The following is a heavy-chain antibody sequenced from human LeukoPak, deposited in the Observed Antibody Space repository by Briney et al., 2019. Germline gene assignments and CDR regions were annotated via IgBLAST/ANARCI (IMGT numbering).Heavy chain of an antibody. D-gene: IGHD3-22*01. J-gene: IGHJ4*02. CDR1: GYTFTGYY. CDR3: ARDQDYYDSSGYPDY. CDR2: INPNSGGT. V-gene: IGHV1-2*02. Sequence: ASVKVSCKASGYTFTGYYMHWVRQAPGQGLEWMGWINPNSGGTNYAQKFQGRVTMTRDTSISTAYMELSRLRSDDTAVYYCARDQDYYDSSGYPDYWGQGTLVTVSS.